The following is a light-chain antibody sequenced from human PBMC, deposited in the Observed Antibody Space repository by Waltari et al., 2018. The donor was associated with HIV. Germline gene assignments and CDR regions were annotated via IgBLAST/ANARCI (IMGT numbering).Light chain of an antibody. CDR1: SSNIGSNY. V-gene: IGLV1-47*01. CDR2: RNN. Sequence: QSVLTQPPSASGTPGQRVTISCSWISSNIGSNYVYWYQQLPGTAPKLLIYRNNQRPSGVPDRFSGSKSGTSASLAISGLRSEDEADYYCAAWDDSLSGLVFGGGTKVTVL. CDR3: AAWDDSLSGLV. J-gene: IGLJ3*02.